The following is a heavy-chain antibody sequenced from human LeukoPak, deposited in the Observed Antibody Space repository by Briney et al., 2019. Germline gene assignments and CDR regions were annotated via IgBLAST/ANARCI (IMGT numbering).Heavy chain of an antibody. J-gene: IGHJ4*02. CDR3: ARDSSGWYESDY. D-gene: IGHD6-19*01. V-gene: IGHV1-8*03. Sequence: GASVKVSCKASGYTFTSYDINWVRQATGQGLEWMGWMNPNSGNTGYAQKFQGRVTITRNTSISTAYTELGSLRSEDTAVYYCARDSSGWYESDYWGQGTLVTVSS. CDR2: MNPNSGNT. CDR1: GYTFTSYD.